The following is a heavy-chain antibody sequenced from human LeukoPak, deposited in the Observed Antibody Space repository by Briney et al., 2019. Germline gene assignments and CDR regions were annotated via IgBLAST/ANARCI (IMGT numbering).Heavy chain of an antibody. Sequence: GASVKVSCKASGGTFSSYAISWVRQAPGQGLEWMGGIIPIFGTANYPQKFQGRVTITADESTSTAYMELSSQRSEDTALYYCARGEIAVADNYYYYYAMDVWGQGTTVTVSS. CDR3: ARGEIAVADNYYYYYAMDV. J-gene: IGHJ6*02. CDR1: GGTFSSYA. V-gene: IGHV1-69*13. CDR2: IIPIFGTA. D-gene: IGHD6-19*01.